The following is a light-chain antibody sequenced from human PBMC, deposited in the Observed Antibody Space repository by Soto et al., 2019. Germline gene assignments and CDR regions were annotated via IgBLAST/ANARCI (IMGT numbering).Light chain of an antibody. J-gene: IGKJ1*01. CDR2: AAS. V-gene: IGKV1-5*01. Sequence: DIQMTQSPSTLSASVGDTVTITCRASESIDNWLAWYQQKPGKAPKLLIFAASTLVRGVPSRFSGRGSGTEFTLTISSLQADDYVTFYCQQYHTDWTFGQGTKVDI. CDR3: QQYHTDWT. CDR1: ESIDNW.